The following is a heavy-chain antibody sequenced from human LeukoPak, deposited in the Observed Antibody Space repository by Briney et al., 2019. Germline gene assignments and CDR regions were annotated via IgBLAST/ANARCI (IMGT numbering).Heavy chain of an antibody. J-gene: IGHJ4*02. CDR3: ASALPFQLVH. CDR1: GDSISSSNW. D-gene: IGHD6-13*01. V-gene: IGHV4-4*02. CDR2: IYHSGNT. Sequence: SSETLSLTCAVSGDSISSSNWWSWVRQPPGKGLEWIGEIYHSGNTNYNPSLKSRVTMSVDKSKNQFSLKLSSVTAADTAVYYCASALPFQLVHWGQGTLVTVSS.